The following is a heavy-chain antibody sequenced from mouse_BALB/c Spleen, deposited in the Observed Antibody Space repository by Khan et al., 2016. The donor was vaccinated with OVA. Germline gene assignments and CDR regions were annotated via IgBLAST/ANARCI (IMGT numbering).Heavy chain of an antibody. D-gene: IGHD1-2*01. Sequence: EVQLQESGPELVKPGASVRISCKTSGYTFTDFNLDWVKQSHGKSLEWIGYIFPNDGGTGYNQKFKTKATLTVDSSSSTAYMELRSLTSEDSAGYYVARSGYVSLAYWGQGTLVTVSA. CDR2: IFPNDGGT. CDR3: ARSGYVSLAY. V-gene: IGHV1S29*02. J-gene: IGHJ3*01. CDR1: GYTFTDFN.